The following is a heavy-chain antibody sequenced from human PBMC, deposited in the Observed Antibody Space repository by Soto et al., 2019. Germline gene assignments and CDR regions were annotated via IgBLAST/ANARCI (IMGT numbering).Heavy chain of an antibody. CDR3: ARISVDVPE. V-gene: IGHV1-2*02. CDR2: FNPKNDGA. D-gene: IGHD5-12*01. J-gene: IGHJ4*02. CDR1: GYTFTNYY. Sequence: QVQLVQSGAEMKKPGASVTVSCKTSGYTFTNYYIHWVRQAPGQGLEWMGWFNPKNDGAHYAQRFQGRVTMTRDTSISTAYMELNTLTSDDTALYYCARISVDVPEWGQGTLITVSS.